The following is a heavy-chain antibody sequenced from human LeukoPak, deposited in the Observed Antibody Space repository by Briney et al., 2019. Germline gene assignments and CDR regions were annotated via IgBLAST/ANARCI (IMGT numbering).Heavy chain of an antibody. Sequence: ASVKVSCKASGYTFASYGISWVRQAPGQGLEWMGWISAYNGNTNYAQKLQGRVTMTTDTSTSTAYMELRSLRSDDTAVYYCARDLVITMVRGVNHHLDIWGQGTMVTVSS. J-gene: IGHJ3*02. V-gene: IGHV1-18*01. CDR2: ISAYNGNT. CDR3: ARDLVITMVRGVNHHLDI. D-gene: IGHD3-10*01. CDR1: GYTFASYG.